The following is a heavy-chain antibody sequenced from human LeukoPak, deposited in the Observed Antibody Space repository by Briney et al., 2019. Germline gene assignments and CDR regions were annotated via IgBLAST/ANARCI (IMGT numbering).Heavy chain of an antibody. CDR3: ARDLAAVAGLGGMDV. J-gene: IGHJ6*02. CDR1: EFTFSSYA. D-gene: IGHD6-19*01. Sequence: PGGSLRLSCAASEFTFSSYAMTWVRQAPGKGLEWVSAISGSGTNTYYSGSVRGRFTISRDNSNNRLYLQMNSVRAEDTAMYYCARDLAAVAGLGGMDVWGQGTTVTVSS. CDR2: ISGSGTNT. V-gene: IGHV3-23*01.